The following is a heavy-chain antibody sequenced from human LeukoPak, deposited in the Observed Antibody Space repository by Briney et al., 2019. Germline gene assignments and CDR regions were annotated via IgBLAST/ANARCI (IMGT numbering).Heavy chain of an antibody. CDR3: ARDYCSSTSCYYFDY. Sequence: SETLSLTCAVYGGSFSGYYWSWIRQPPGKGLEWIGYIYYSGSTNYNPSLKSRVTISVDTSKNQFPLKLSSVTAADTAVYYCARDYCSSTSCYYFDYWGQGTLVTASS. CDR1: GGSFSGYY. D-gene: IGHD2-2*01. V-gene: IGHV4-59*01. J-gene: IGHJ4*02. CDR2: IYYSGST.